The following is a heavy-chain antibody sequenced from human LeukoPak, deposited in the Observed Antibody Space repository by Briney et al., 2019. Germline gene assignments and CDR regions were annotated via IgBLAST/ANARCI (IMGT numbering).Heavy chain of an antibody. J-gene: IGHJ3*02. Sequence: GGSLRLSCAASGFTFSSYGMHWVRQAPGKGLEWVAFIRYDGSNKYYADSVKGRFTISRDNSKNTLYLQMNSLRAEDTAVYYCAIIKAEYCSSTSCYGGDAFDIWGQGTMVTVSS. CDR2: IRYDGSNK. V-gene: IGHV3-30*02. CDR3: AIIKAEYCSSTSCYGGDAFDI. D-gene: IGHD2-2*01. CDR1: GFTFSSYG.